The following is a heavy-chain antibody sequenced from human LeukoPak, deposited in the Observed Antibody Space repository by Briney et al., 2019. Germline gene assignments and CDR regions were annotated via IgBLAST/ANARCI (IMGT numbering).Heavy chain of an antibody. CDR3: AREGSGYSFDY. Sequence: GASVKVSCKASGYTFTSYYMHWVRQAPGQGLEWMGIINPSGGSTSYAQKFRGRVTMTTDTSTSTAYMELRSLRSDDTAVYYCAREGSGYSFDYWGQGTLVTVSS. CDR1: GYTFTSYY. J-gene: IGHJ4*02. CDR2: INPSGGST. V-gene: IGHV1-46*01. D-gene: IGHD5-12*01.